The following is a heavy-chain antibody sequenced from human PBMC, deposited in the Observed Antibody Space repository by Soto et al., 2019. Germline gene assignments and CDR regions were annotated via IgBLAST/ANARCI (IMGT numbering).Heavy chain of an antibody. CDR1: GGSLSGFS. CDR2: IYYTGST. V-gene: IGHV4-59*01. Sequence: SETLSLTCSVSGGSLSGFSWSWVRQPPGRGLEWIGYIYYTGSTNYNPSLKSRVTMSVDTSKNQFSLKLNSVSAADTAVYYCARGGGRFDYWGLGTLVTVSS. J-gene: IGHJ4*01. CDR3: ARGGGRFDY.